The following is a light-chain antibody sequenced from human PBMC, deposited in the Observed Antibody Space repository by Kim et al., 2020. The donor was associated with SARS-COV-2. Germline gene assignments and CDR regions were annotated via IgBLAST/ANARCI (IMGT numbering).Light chain of an antibody. CDR2: GAS. Sequence: SPGERGTLSCRASQSVDSSYLAWYQQKPGQAPRLLIYGASSRATGIPDRFSGTGSGTDFTLTINGLEPEDFAVYYCQQYRSSPFTFGPGTKVDIK. J-gene: IGKJ3*01. CDR1: QSVDSSY. CDR3: QQYRSSPFT. V-gene: IGKV3-20*01.